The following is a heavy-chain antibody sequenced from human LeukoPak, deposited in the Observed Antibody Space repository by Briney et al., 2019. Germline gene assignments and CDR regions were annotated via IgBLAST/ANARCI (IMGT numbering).Heavy chain of an antibody. J-gene: IGHJ4*02. V-gene: IGHV1-69*04. Sequence: GASVKVSCKASGGTFSSYAISWERQAPGQGLEWMGRIIPILGIANYAQKFQGRVTITADKSTSTAYMELSSLRSEDTAVYYCARGLSSGCHYWGQGTLVTVSS. CDR1: GGTFSSYA. D-gene: IGHD6-19*01. CDR3: ARGLSSGCHY. CDR2: IIPILGIA.